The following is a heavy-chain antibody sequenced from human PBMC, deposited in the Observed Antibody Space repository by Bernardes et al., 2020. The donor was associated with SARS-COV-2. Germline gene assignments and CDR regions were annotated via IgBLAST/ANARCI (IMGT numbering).Heavy chain of an antibody. Sequence: SETLSLTCAVSGGSISSGDYSWSWIRQPPGKGLEWIGYIYQSGTTYYNPSLKSRVTISLDRSKTHFSLNLSSVTAADTAMYYCARGTLTSRATYYFDYWGQGTLVTVS. J-gene: IGHJ4*02. V-gene: IGHV4-30-2*01. CDR1: GGSISSGDYS. CDR2: IYQSGTT. CDR3: ARGTLTSRATYYFDY.